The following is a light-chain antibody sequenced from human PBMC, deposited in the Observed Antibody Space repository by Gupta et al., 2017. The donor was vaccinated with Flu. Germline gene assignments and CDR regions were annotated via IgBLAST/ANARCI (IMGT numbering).Light chain of an antibody. Sequence: QSALTQPASVSWSPGQSITIPCTGTSSDVGGYNYVSWYQQHPGKAPKLMIYEVSNRPLGVSNRFSGSKSGNTASLTISGLQAEDEADYYCSSYTSSRVFGTGTKVTVL. V-gene: IGLV2-14*01. CDR3: SSYTSSRV. CDR1: SSDVGGYNY. J-gene: IGLJ1*01. CDR2: EVS.